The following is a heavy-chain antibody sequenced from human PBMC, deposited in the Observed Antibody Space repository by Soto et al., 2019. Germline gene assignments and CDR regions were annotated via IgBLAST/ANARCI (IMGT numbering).Heavy chain of an antibody. V-gene: IGHV4-30-4*01. CDR1: GGSISSGDYY. D-gene: IGHD3-22*01. CDR3: ARDRGSDDGSNFDY. Sequence: PSETLSLTCTVSGGSISSGDYYWSWIRQPPGKGLEWIGYIYYSGSTYYNPSLKSRVTISVDTPKNQFSLKLSSVTAADTAVYYCARDRGSDDGSNFDYWGQGTLVTVSS. J-gene: IGHJ4*02. CDR2: IYYSGST.